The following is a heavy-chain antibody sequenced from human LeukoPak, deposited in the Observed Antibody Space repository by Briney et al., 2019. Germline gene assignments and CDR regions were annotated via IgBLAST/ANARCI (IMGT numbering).Heavy chain of an antibody. V-gene: IGHV3-7*01. Sequence: GGSLRLSCAASGFTFSSYWMSWVRQAPGKGLEWVANIKQDGSEKYYVDSVKGRFTISRDNAKNSLYLQMNSLRAEDTAVYYCARGSVVLTPYYFDYWGQGTLVTVSS. CDR3: ARGSVVLTPYYFDY. CDR1: GFTFSSYW. CDR2: IKQDGSEK. D-gene: IGHD3-22*01. J-gene: IGHJ4*02.